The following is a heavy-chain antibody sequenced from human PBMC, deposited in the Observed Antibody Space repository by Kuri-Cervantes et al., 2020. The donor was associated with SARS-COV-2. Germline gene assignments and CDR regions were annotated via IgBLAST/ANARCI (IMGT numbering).Heavy chain of an antibody. J-gene: IGHJ4*02. D-gene: IGHD6-6*01. CDR3: ARDYIAARPGLDY. V-gene: IGHV3-21*01. CDR1: GFTFSSYS. Sequence: GGSLRLSGAASGFTFSSYSMNWVRQAPGKGLEWVSSISSSSSYIYYADSVKGRFTISRDNAKNSLYLQMNSLRAEDTAVYYCARDYIAARPGLDYWGQGTLVTVSS. CDR2: ISSSSSYI.